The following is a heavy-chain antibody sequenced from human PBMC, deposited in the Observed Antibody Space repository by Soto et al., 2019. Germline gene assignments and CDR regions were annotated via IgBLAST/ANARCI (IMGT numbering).Heavy chain of an antibody. CDR2: ITDSGGST. CDR1: GFTFNNYG. D-gene: IGHD4-17*01. CDR3: AKAATVVTLYYFDY. J-gene: IGHJ4*02. Sequence: EMQLLESGGGLVQPGGSLRLSCAASGFTFNNYGMSWVRQAPGKGLEWVSAITDSGGSTYYADSVKGRFTISRDNSKNTVYLQMNSLRAEDTAVYYCAKAATVVTLYYFDYWGQGTLVTVSS. V-gene: IGHV3-23*01.